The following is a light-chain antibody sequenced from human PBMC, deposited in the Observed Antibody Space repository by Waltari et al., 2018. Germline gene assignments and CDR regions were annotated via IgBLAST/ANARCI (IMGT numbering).Light chain of an antibody. CDR3: ATWDDSLNGHV. Sequence: QSVLTQPPSASGTPGQKVTISCSGSTSNIGSHTVNWYQQLPGAAPKLLIFSNDQRPSGVPDRCSGSKSGTSASLAISGLQSEDEADYYCATWDDSLNGHVFGGGTKV. V-gene: IGLV1-44*01. CDR2: SND. J-gene: IGLJ2*01. CDR1: TSNIGSHT.